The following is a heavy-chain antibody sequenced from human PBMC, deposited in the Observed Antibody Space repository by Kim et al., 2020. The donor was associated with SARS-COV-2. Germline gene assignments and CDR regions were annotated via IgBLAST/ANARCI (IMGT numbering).Heavy chain of an antibody. J-gene: IGHJ4*02. CDR1: GFTFSSYG. D-gene: IGHD3-10*01. Sequence: GGSLRLSCAASGFTFSSYGMHWVRQAPGKGLEWVAVISYDGSNKYYADSVKGRFTISRDNSKNTLYLQMNSLRAEDTAVYYCAKEATMGQFDYWGQGTLVTVSS. CDR2: ISYDGSNK. V-gene: IGHV3-30*18. CDR3: AKEATMGQFDY.